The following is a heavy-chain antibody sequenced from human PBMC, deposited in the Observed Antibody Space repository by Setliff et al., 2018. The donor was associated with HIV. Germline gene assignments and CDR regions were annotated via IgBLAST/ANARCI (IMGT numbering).Heavy chain of an antibody. CDR3: ARSYIAFLSTWYYGMDV. CDR1: GYTFTGNY. D-gene: IGHD5-18*01. V-gene: IGHV1-2*02. CDR2: INSASGGT. Sequence: ASVKVSCKASGYTFTGNYIHWVRQAPGQGLEWMAWINSASGGTNYAQNFQGRVTVTRDTSISTAYMELNRLRSDDTAVYYCARSYIAFLSTWYYGMDVWGQGTTVTVSS. J-gene: IGHJ6*02.